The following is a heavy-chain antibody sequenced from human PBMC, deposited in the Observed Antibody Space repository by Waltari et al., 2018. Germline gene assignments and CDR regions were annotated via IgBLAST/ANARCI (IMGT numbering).Heavy chain of an antibody. CDR1: GGSISSYS. J-gene: IGHJ4*02. V-gene: IGHV4-59*01. CDR2: MYHSGIT. CDR3: ARASEDYDNVWGNWYYFDF. D-gene: IGHD3-16*01. Sequence: QVQLQESGPGLVKPSETLSLSCTVSGGSISSYSWSWIRQPPGKGLEWIGYMYHSGITNYNPSLKSRLTISPDTSRNQLSLRLSSVTAADTAVYYCARASEDYDNVWGNWYYFDFWGQGTPVTVSS.